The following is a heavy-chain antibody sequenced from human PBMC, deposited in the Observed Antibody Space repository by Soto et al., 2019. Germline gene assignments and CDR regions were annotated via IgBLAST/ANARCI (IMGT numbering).Heavy chain of an antibody. J-gene: IGHJ4*02. CDR1: GGTFSNYG. CDR2: IIPMFGTA. Sequence: QVQLVQSGAAVKKPGSSVKVSCKASGGTFSNYGISWVRQAPGQGLEWMGGIIPMFGTANYAQKFQGRVTIKADESTSTAYMGLSSLRSEDTAVYYCARGQEFGDYGSIDSWGQGTLVTVSS. D-gene: IGHD4-17*01. V-gene: IGHV1-69*12. CDR3: ARGQEFGDYGSIDS.